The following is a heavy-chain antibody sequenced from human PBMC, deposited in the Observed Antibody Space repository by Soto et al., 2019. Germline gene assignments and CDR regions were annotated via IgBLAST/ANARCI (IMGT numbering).Heavy chain of an antibody. Sequence: QVQLQESGPGLVKPSETLSLTCTVSGGSISSYYWSWIRQPPGKGLEWIGYIYYNGSTSYNPSLKHRVTISVDTSKNQFSLKLSSVTAADTAVYYCARRYGGNFDYWGQGTLVTVSS. CDR1: GGSISSYY. J-gene: IGHJ4*02. CDR3: ARRYGGNFDY. V-gene: IGHV4-59*01. D-gene: IGHD1-26*01. CDR2: IYYNGST.